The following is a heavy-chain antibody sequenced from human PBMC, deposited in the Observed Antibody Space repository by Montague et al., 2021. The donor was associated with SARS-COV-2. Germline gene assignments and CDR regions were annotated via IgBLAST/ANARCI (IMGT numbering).Heavy chain of an antibody. D-gene: IGHD3-3*01. V-gene: IGHV3-48*03. Sequence: SLRLSCPASGFTFSSYEMNWVRQAPGTGLEWVSYISSSGSTIYYADSVKGRFTISRDNAKNSLYLQMNSLRAEDTAVYYCARGGTYYDFWSGYHNYYYGMDVWGQGTTVTVSS. CDR1: GFTFSSYE. CDR3: ARGGTYYDFWSGYHNYYYGMDV. CDR2: ISSSGSTI. J-gene: IGHJ6*02.